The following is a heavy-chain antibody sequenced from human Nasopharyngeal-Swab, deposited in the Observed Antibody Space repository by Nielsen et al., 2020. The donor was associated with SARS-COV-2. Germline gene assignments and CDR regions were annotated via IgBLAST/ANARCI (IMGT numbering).Heavy chain of an antibody. CDR3: ARDLGITMVRGVTRDNWFDP. CDR2: IKQDGSEK. D-gene: IGHD3-10*01. J-gene: IGHJ5*02. Sequence: WIRQPPGKGLEWVANIKQDGSEKYYVDSVKGRFTISRDNAKNSLYLQMNSLRAEDTAVYYCARDLGITMVRGVTRDNWFDPWGQRTLVTVSS. V-gene: IGHV3-7*01.